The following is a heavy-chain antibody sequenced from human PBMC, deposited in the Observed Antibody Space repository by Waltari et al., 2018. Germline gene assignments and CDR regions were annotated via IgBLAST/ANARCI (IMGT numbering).Heavy chain of an antibody. V-gene: IGHV3-66*01. CDR2: IYSNGDT. J-gene: IGHJ3*01. CDR1: GFTVGNNY. CDR3: ATDRSV. Sequence: EVQLVESGGGLVQPGGSLRLSWAAYGFTVGNNYLGWVRQTPGKGLEGVSLIYSNGDTLYADSVKGRFTISRDSSKNTLYLQMNSLRAEDTAVYYCATDRSVWGQGTVVTVSS.